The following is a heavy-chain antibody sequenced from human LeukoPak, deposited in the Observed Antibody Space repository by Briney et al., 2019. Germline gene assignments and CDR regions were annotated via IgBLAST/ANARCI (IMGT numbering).Heavy chain of an antibody. Sequence: GGSLRLSCAASGFTFSSYWMSWVRQAPGKGLEWVANIKQDGSEKYYVDSVKGRFTISRDNAKNSLYLQMNSLRAEDTALYYCAKDIRDSSGYPYYFDYWGQGTLVTVSS. CDR1: GFTFSSYW. J-gene: IGHJ4*02. CDR2: IKQDGSEK. CDR3: AKDIRDSSGYPYYFDY. D-gene: IGHD3-22*01. V-gene: IGHV3-7*03.